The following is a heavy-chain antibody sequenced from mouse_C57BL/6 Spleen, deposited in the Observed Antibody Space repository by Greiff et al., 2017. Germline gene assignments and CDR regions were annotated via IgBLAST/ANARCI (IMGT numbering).Heavy chain of an antibody. CDR2: FHPNSGST. J-gene: IGHJ1*03. D-gene: IGHD2-3*01. V-gene: IGHV1-64*01. Sequence: VQLQQPGAELVKPGASVKLSCKASGYTFTSYWMHWVKQRPGQGLEWIGMFHPNSGSTNYNEKFKSKATLTVDKSSSTAYMQLSSLTSEDSAVYYCARRIYDGYYDWYFDVWGTGTTVTVSS. CDR3: ARRIYDGYYDWYFDV. CDR1: GYTFTSYW.